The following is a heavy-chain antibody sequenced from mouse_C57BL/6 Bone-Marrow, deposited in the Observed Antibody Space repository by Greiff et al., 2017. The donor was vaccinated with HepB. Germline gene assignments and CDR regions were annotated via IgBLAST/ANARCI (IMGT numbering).Heavy chain of an antibody. CDR3: ASLGSYYFDY. D-gene: IGHD2-2*01. CDR1: GFSLTSYG. Sequence: QVQLQQSGPGLVQPSQSLSITCTVSGFSLTSYGVHWVRQSPGKGLEWLGVIWSGGSTDYNAAFISRLSISKDNSKSQVFFKMNSPQADDTAIYYCASLGSYYFDYWGQGTTLTVSS. CDR2: IWSGGST. V-gene: IGHV2-2*01. J-gene: IGHJ2*01.